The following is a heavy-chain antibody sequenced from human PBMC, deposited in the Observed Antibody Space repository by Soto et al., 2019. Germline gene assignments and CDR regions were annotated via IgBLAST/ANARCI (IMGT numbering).Heavy chain of an antibody. V-gene: IGHV1-46*01. CDR3: ARPLWRNDYNWGYFDL. D-gene: IGHD4-4*01. CDR1: GYTFTSYY. CDR2: INPSGGST. J-gene: IGHJ2*01. Sequence: ASVKVSCKASGYTFTSYYMHWVRQAPGQGLEWMGIINPSGGSTRYAQKFQGRVTMTRDTSTSTVYMELSSLRSEDTAVYYCARPLWRNDYNWGYFDLWGRGTLVTVSS.